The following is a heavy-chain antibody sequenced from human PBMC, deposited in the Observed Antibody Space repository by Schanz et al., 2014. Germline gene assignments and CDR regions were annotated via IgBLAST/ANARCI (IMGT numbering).Heavy chain of an antibody. V-gene: IGHV3-7*03. CDR1: GFGFSSYS. CDR2: IKKDGSEK. CDR3: TRDVRLDRRGNWFDP. D-gene: IGHD1-1*01. Sequence: EVQLVESGGGLVQPGGSLRLSCAASGFGFSSYSMNWVRQAPGKGLEWVANIKKDGSEKYYVDSVKGRFTISRDNSKNLLYLQMNSLRAEDTAVYYCTRDVRLDRRGNWFDPWGQGTLVTVSS. J-gene: IGHJ5*02.